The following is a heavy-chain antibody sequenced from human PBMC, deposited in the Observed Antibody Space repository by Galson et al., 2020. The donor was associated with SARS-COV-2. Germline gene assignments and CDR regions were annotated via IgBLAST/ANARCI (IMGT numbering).Heavy chain of an antibody. V-gene: IGHV3-53*04. J-gene: IGHJ6*02. CDR3: ARDEGLGSGSSDISDYYGMDV. CDR1: GFTVSSNY. CDR2: IYSGGST. D-gene: IGHD3-10*01. Sequence: GSLRLSCAASGFTVSSNYMSWVRQAPGKGLEWVSVIYSGGSTYYADSVKGRFTISRHNSKNTLYLQMNSLRAEDTAVYYCARDEGLGSGSSDISDYYGMDVWGQGTTVTVSS.